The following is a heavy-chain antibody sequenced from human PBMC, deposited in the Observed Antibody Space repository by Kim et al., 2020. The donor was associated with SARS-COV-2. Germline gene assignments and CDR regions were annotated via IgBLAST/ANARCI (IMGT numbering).Heavy chain of an antibody. Sequence: SETLSLTCTVSGGSISSSSYYWGWIRQPPGKGLEWIGSIYYSGSTYYNPSLKSRVTISVDTSKNQFSLKLSSVTAADTAVYYCARLVENYYDSSGYSQWGAFDIWGQGTMVTVSS. CDR3: ARLVENYYDSSGYSQWGAFDI. D-gene: IGHD3-22*01. V-gene: IGHV4-39*07. CDR2: IYYSGST. J-gene: IGHJ3*02. CDR1: GGSISSSSYY.